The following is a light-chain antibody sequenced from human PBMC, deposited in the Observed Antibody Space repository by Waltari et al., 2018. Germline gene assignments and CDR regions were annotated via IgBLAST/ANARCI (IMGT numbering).Light chain of an antibody. CDR1: STDLASYNL. Sequence: QSALSQPASVSGSPGQSLTITCTGASTDLASYNLVAWYQHHPNRAPQLIIDEATKRPSGFSQRFSGAKSGATASLRISGLQADDEADYYCCSYTGSSTSYGCGGGTKVTVL. CDR3: CSYTGSSTSYG. CDR2: EAT. J-gene: IGLJ1*01. V-gene: IGLV2-23*01.